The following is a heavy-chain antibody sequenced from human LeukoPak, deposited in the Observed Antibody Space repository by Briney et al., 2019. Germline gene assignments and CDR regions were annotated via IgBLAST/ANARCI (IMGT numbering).Heavy chain of an antibody. D-gene: IGHD3-22*01. CDR3: ARDRQEVTMMVVVPDAFDI. V-gene: IGHV3-21*01. J-gene: IGHJ3*02. CDR2: ISSSSSYI. CDR1: GFTFSSYS. Sequence: PGGSLRLSCAASGFTFSSYSMNWVRQAPGKGLEWVSSISSSSSYIYYADSVKGRFTISRDNAKNSLYLRMNSLSAEDTAVYYCARDRQEVTMMVVVPDAFDIWGQGTMVTVSS.